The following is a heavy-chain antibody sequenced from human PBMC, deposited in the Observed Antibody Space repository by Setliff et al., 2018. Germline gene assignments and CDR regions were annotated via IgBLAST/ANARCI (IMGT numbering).Heavy chain of an antibody. Sequence: LRLSCAASGFTFSSYAMSWVRQAPGKGLEWVSAISGSGGSTYYADSVKGRFTISRDNSKNTLYLQLNSLRAEDTAIYYCAGGYPSNFDYWGQGTLVTSPQ. J-gene: IGHJ4*02. CDR2: ISGSGGST. V-gene: IGHV3-23*01. D-gene: IGHD3-22*01. CDR1: GFTFSSYA. CDR3: AGGYPSNFDY.